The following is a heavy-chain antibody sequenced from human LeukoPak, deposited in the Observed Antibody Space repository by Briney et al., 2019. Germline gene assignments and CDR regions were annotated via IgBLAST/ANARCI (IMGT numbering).Heavy chain of an antibody. J-gene: IGHJ5*02. Sequence: ASVKVSCKASGYTFTGYYMHWVRQAPGQGLEWMGWINPNSGGTNYAQKFQTRVTMTGDTSISTAYMELSRLRSDDTAVYYCAREAELELDLSQNWFDPWSQGTLVTVSS. CDR3: AREAELELDLSQNWFDP. V-gene: IGHV1-2*02. D-gene: IGHD1-7*01. CDR2: INPNSGGT. CDR1: GYTFTGYY.